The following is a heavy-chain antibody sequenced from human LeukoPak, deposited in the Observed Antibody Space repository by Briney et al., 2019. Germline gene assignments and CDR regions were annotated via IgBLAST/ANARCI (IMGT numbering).Heavy chain of an antibody. CDR3: ARKEMAITEDAFDI. CDR1: GGSISSSSYY. V-gene: IGHV4-39*07. CDR2: IYYSGST. D-gene: IGHD5-24*01. Sequence: SETLSLTCTVSGGSISSSSYYWGWIRQPPGKGLEWIGSIYYSGSTYYNPSLKSRVTISVDTSKNQFSLKLSSVTAADTAVYYCARKEMAITEDAFDIWGQATMVTVSS. J-gene: IGHJ3*02.